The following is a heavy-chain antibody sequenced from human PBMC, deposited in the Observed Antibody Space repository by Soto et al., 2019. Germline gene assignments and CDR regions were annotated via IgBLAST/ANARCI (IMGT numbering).Heavy chain of an antibody. CDR2: ITGSGKSA. J-gene: IGHJ6*02. CDR3: AVHLGQNYYTMDV. Sequence: EVQLLESGGGWVQPGGSLRLSCAASGFTFSTFVMTWVRQVPGEGLEWVSSITGSGKSAYYADSVKGRVTISRDNSKNTLYLQINSPGVDDTAVYHCAVHLGQNYYTMDVWGQGTTVTVSS. V-gene: IGHV3-23*01. CDR1: GFTFSTFV.